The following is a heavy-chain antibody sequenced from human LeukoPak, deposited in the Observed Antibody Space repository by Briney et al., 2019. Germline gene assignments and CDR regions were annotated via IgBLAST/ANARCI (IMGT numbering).Heavy chain of an antibody. Sequence: PSETLSLTCSVSGGSVRSDISHWSWIRQPPGKGLEWIAYDHYSGSASYNPSLESRVTISLDKSQNQFSLELTSVTAADTAVYYCARNRGWYATDVWGQGAAVTVSS. CDR2: DHYSGSA. CDR3: ARNRGWYATDV. J-gene: IGHJ6*02. D-gene: IGHD6-19*01. CDR1: GGSVRSDISH. V-gene: IGHV4-61*01.